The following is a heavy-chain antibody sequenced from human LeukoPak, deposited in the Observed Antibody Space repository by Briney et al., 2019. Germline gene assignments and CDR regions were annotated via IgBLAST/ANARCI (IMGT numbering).Heavy chain of an antibody. J-gene: IGHJ4*02. CDR1: GFTFSSYA. CDR2: IYYSGST. CDR3: ARRGNVLLWFGETLYYFDY. D-gene: IGHD3-10*01. V-gene: IGHV4-39*01. Sequence: PGGSLRLSCAASGFTFSSYAMSWVRQPPGKGLEWIGSIYYSGSTYYNPSLKSRVTISVDTSKNQFSLKLSSVTAADTAVYYCARRGNVLLWFGETLYYFDYWGQGTLVTVSS.